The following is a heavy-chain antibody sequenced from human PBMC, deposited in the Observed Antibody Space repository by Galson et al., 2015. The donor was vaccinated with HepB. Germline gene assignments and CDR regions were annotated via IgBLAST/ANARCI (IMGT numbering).Heavy chain of an antibody. D-gene: IGHD2-8*01. V-gene: IGHV4-34*01. CDR1: GGSFSGYY. Sequence: LSLTCAVYGGSFSGYYWSWIRQPPGKGLEWIGEINHSGSTNYNPSLKSRVTISVDTSKNQFSLKLSSVTAADTAVYYCARGGGDCTNGVCLLYYFDYWGQGTLVTVSS. CDR3: ARGGGDCTNGVCLLYYFDY. J-gene: IGHJ4*02. CDR2: INHSGST.